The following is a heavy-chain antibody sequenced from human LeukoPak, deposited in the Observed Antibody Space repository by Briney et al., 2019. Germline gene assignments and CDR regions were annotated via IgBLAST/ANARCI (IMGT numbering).Heavy chain of an antibody. Sequence: SETLSLTCAVSGGSVTTYYWSWIRQFPGKRLEWVGHVHYRGSPDYNPSLTSRVTISVYTSKNQFSLRLTSVTAADTAVYYCARYSTSWDYWGQGTLVTVSS. CDR3: ARYSTSWDY. CDR2: VHYRGSP. V-gene: IGHV4-59*02. CDR1: GGSVTTYY. D-gene: IGHD2-2*01. J-gene: IGHJ4*02.